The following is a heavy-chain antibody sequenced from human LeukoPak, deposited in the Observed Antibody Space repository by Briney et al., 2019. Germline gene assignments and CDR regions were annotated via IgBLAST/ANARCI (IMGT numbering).Heavy chain of an antibody. Sequence: GGSLRLSCAASGFTFSSYWMTWGRQAPGEGLEWVSNIKLEGSEKYYVDSVKGRFTISGDNAKTSLYLQMNSLRAEDTAVYYCATEHYYGSGRLDPWGQGTLVTVSS. CDR1: GFTFSSYW. CDR2: IKLEGSEK. V-gene: IGHV3-7*03. D-gene: IGHD3-10*01. J-gene: IGHJ5*02. CDR3: ATEHYYGSGRLDP.